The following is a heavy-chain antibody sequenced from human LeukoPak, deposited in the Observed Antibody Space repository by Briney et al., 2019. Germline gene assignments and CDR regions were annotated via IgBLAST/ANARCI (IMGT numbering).Heavy chain of an antibody. CDR3: AKEGGYYYDSSGYYFDY. D-gene: IGHD3-22*01. J-gene: IGHJ4*02. Sequence: GGSLRLSCAASGFTFSSYAMSWVRQAPGKGLEWVSAISGSGGSTYYADSVKGRFTISRDNSKNTLYLQMNSLRAEDTAVYYCAKEGGYYYDSSGYYFDYWGQGTLVTVSS. V-gene: IGHV3-23*01. CDR2: ISGSGGST. CDR1: GFTFSSYA.